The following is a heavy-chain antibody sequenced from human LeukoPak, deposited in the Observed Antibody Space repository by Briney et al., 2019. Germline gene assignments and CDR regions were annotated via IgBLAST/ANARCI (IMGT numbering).Heavy chain of an antibody. CDR3: AREVESWFGDLLSYFDS. CDR1: GFSIGTGYS. CDR2: IYHRGNT. J-gene: IGHJ4*02. V-gene: IGHV4-38-2*02. Sequence: NPSETLSLTCSVSGFSIGTGYSWGWIRQPPGKGLEWLGTIYHRGNTYYNPSLMSRVTISLDTSKNQFSLRLTSVTAADTALYYCAREVESWFGDLLSYFDSWGQGTQVTVSS. D-gene: IGHD3-10*01.